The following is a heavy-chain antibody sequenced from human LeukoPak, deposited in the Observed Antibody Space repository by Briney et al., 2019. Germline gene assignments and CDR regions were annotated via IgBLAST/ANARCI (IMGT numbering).Heavy chain of an antibody. V-gene: IGHV1-8*01. D-gene: IGHD3-9*01. Sequence: ASVKVSCKASGYTSTSYDINWVRQATGQGLEWMGWMNPNSGNTGYAQKFQGRVTMTRNTSISTAYMELSSLRSEDTAVYYCARGRDYDILRFDPWGQGTLVTVSS. CDR1: GYTSTSYD. CDR2: MNPNSGNT. CDR3: ARGRDYDILRFDP. J-gene: IGHJ5*02.